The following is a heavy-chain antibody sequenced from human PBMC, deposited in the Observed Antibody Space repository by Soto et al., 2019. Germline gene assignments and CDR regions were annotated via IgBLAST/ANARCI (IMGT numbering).Heavy chain of an antibody. CDR2: ISSSSSTI. Sequence: PGGSLRLSCAASGFTFSSYSMNWVRQAPGKGLEWVSYISSSSSTIYYADSVKGRFTISRDNAKNSLYLQMNSLRAEDTAVYYCARDRVYATDYYYYYMDVWGQGTTVTVSS. J-gene: IGHJ6*03. CDR3: ARDRVYATDYYYYYMDV. V-gene: IGHV3-48*01. CDR1: GFTFSSYS. D-gene: IGHD2-8*01.